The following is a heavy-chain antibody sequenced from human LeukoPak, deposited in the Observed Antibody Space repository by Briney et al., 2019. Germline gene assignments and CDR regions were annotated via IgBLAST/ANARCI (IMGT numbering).Heavy chain of an antibody. CDR1: GFTFNTYG. CDR3: AKDRVFADYTGPVDF. CDR2: MSHDGTNT. V-gene: IGHV3-30*18. D-gene: IGHD4-11*01. J-gene: IGHJ4*02. Sequence: GGSLGLSCAASGFTFNTYGMHWVRQAPGKGLEWVAVMSHDGTNTFYGDSVKGRFTVSRDNSKNTLYLQMNSLRAEDTAVYYCAKDRVFADYTGPVDFWGQGTLVTVSS.